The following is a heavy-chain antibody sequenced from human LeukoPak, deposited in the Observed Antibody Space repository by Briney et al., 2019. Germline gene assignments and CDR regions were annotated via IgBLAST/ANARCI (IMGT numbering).Heavy chain of an antibody. J-gene: IGHJ4*02. CDR1: GAFITNSHW. V-gene: IGHV4-4*02. CDR2: IYHSGTT. D-gene: IGHD4-17*01. Sequence: SGTLSLACAVSGAFITNSHWWSWARQPPGKGLEWIGEIYHSGTTNYNPSLQSRVTMSVDKSKNQFSLKLSSVTAADTAVYYCATYFYGEYGSYYFDYWGQGTLVTVSS. CDR3: ATYFYGEYGSYYFDY.